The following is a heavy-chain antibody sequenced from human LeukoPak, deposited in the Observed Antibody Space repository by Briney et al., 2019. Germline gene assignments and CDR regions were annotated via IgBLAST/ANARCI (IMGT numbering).Heavy chain of an antibody. CDR3: ARDLGDYDFWSGYNRRTDAFDI. Sequence: SETLSLTCTVSGGSISSSSYYWGWIRQPPGKGLEWIGSIYYSGSTNYNPSLKSRVTISVDKSKNQFSLKLSSVTAADTAVYYCARDLGDYDFWSGYNRRTDAFDIWGQGTMVTVSS. D-gene: IGHD3-3*01. CDR2: IYYSGST. V-gene: IGHV4-39*07. CDR1: GGSISSSSYY. J-gene: IGHJ3*02.